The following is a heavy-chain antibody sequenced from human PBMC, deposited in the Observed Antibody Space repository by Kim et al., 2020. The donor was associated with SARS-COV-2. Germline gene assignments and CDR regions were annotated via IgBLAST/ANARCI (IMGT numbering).Heavy chain of an antibody. CDR2: IYYSGST. CDR1: GGSISSGGYY. CDR3: ARDLVRGWNYYYGMDV. D-gene: IGHD6-19*01. J-gene: IGHJ6*02. V-gene: IGHV4-31*03. Sequence: SETLSLTCTVSGGSISSGGYYWSWIRQHPGKGLEWIGYIYYSGSTYYNPSLKSRVTISVDTSKNQFSLKLSSVTAADTAVYYCARDLVRGWNYYYGMDVWGQGTTVTVSS.